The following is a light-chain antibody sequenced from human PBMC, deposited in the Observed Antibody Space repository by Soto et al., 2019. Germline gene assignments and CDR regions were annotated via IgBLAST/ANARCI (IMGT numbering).Light chain of an antibody. CDR2: EVT. J-gene: IGLJ1*01. CDR1: SSDIGSYNY. Sequence: QSVLTQPASVSGSPGQSITISCSGTSSDIGSYNYVSWYQQHPDKAPKLIIYEVTNRPSGVSGRFSGSKSGNTASLTISGLQAEDEADYYCTSYTTSNTYVFGTGTKVTVL. CDR3: TSYTTSNTYV. V-gene: IGLV2-14*01.